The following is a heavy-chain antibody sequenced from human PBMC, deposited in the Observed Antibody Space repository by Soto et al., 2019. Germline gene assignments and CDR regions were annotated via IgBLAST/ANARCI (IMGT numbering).Heavy chain of an antibody. J-gene: IGHJ4*02. D-gene: IGHD2-15*01. CDR2: IYYSGST. CDR3: ATSDMVGPYYFDY. CDR1: GGSVSSGSYY. Sequence: SETLSLTCTVSGGSVSSGSYYWSWIRQPPGKGLEWIGYIYYSGSTNYNPSLKSRVTISVDTSKNQFSLKLSSVTAADTAVSYCATSDMVGPYYFDYCGQETLVTVSS. V-gene: IGHV4-61*01.